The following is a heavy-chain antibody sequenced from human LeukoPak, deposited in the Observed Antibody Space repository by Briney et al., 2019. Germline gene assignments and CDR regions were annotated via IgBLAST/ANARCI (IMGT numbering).Heavy chain of an antibody. CDR1: GFTFSSYA. D-gene: IGHD4-17*01. CDR2: ISGGGDTT. CDR3: AKATDYGDYGPLDY. V-gene: IGHV3-23*01. J-gene: IGHJ4*02. Sequence: GGSLRLSCAASGFTFSSYAMSWVRLAPGKGLEWVSGISGGGDTTYYADSVKGRFTISRDNSKSTLYLQMNSLRVDDTAVYYCAKATDYGDYGPLDYWGQGTLVTVSS.